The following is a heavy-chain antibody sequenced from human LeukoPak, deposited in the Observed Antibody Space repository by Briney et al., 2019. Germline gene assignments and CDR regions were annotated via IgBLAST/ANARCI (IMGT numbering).Heavy chain of an antibody. J-gene: IGHJ6*04. D-gene: IGHD3-9*01. CDR2: IIPIFGTA. CDR3: ALRYFDWLSSSRVYYYYGMDV. V-gene: IGHV1-69*13. CDR1: GGTFSSYA. Sequence: AASVKVSCKASGGTFSSYAISWVRQAPGQGLEWMGGIIPIFGTANYAQKFQGRVTITADESTSTAYMELSSLRSEDTAVYYCALRYFDWLSSSRVYYYYGMDVWGKGTTVTVSS.